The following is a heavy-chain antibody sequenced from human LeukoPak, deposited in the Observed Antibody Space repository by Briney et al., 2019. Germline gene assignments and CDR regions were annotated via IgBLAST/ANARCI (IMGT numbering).Heavy chain of an antibody. CDR1: GGSISSYY. CDR3: AREQVLHYYGSGKEAFDI. CDR2: IYYSGST. Sequence: SETLSLTCTVSGGSISSYYWSWIRQPPGKGLEWIGYIYYSGSTNYNPSLKSRVTISVDTSKNQSSLKLSSVTAADTAVYYCAREQVLHYYGSGKEAFDIWGQGTMVTVSS. V-gene: IGHV4-59*01. J-gene: IGHJ3*02. D-gene: IGHD3-10*01.